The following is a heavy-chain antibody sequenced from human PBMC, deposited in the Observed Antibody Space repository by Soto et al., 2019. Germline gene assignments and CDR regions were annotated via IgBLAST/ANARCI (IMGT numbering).Heavy chain of an antibody. V-gene: IGHV4-39*01. CDR3: ARGGGSTFTWFDP. CDR2: LYYSGNT. D-gene: IGHD2-15*01. Sequence: QLQLQESGPGLVKPSETLSLSCTVSGGSISSFNYFWGWIRQPPGKGLEWIGSLYYSGNTYYNPSLQSPVTISADTSKKQCTLPLRSVTAVDTAAYYCARGGGSTFTWFDPWGQGTLVTVSP. J-gene: IGHJ5*02. CDR1: GGSISSFNYF.